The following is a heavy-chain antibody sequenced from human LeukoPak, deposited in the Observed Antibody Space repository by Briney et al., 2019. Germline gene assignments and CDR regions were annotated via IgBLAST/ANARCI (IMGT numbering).Heavy chain of an antibody. V-gene: IGHV3-30*02. J-gene: IGHJ4*02. CDR3: AKVRYCSGVNCYPDDN. CDR2: IRYDGNNK. Sequence: AGGSLGLSCAAFGFTFSDYSMHWVRQAPGKGLNWVAFIRYDGNNKYYADSVKGRFTISRDNSKNMLYLEMNSLSTEDTAVYYCAKVRYCSGVNCYPDDNWGQGTLVTVSS. CDR1: GFTFSDYS. D-gene: IGHD2-15*01.